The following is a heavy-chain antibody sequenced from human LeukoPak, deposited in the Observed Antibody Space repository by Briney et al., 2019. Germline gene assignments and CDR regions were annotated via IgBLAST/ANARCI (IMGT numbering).Heavy chain of an antibody. V-gene: IGHV3-30*18. D-gene: IGHD4-17*01. Sequence: GGSLRLSCAASGFTFSSYGMHWVRQAPGKGLEWVAVISYDGSNKYYADSVKGRFTISRDNSKNTLYPQMNSLRAEDTAVYYCAKDARDYGDYSAGFDYWGQGTLVTVSS. J-gene: IGHJ4*02. CDR3: AKDARDYGDYSAGFDY. CDR1: GFTFSSYG. CDR2: ISYDGSNK.